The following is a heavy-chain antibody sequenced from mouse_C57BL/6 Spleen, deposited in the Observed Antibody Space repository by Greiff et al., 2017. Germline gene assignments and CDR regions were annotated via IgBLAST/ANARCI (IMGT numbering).Heavy chain of an antibody. CDR3: ARHEDRTSKGYFDV. V-gene: IGHV1-62-2*01. CDR1: GYTFTAYT. D-gene: IGHD2-10*02. J-gene: IGHJ1*03. Sequence: VQLQESGAELVKPGASVKLSCKASGYTFTAYTITWVKQRSGQGLEWIGWFYPGSGSIKYNEKFKDKATLSADKATSTVYMELSRLTSEDSAVKFCARHEDRTSKGYFDVWGTGTTVTVSS. CDR2: FYPGSGSI.